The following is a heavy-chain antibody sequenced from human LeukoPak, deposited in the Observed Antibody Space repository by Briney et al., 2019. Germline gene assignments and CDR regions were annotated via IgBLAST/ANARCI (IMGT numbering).Heavy chain of an antibody. Sequence: GGSLTLSCAASGFTYSSYGMHWVRQAPDKGREWVAVIWYDGSNKYYADSVQGRFTIARDNSKTTLYLQMNSLRAKDPAVYDCARPAVAGIYYFDYGGQGSLVTVSS. CDR3: ARPAVAGIYYFDY. D-gene: IGHD6-19*01. V-gene: IGHV3-33*01. CDR1: GFTYSSYG. J-gene: IGHJ4*02. CDR2: IWYDGSNK.